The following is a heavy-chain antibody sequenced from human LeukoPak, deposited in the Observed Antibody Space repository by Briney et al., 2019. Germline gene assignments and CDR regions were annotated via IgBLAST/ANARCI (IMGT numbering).Heavy chain of an antibody. CDR3: AREDTTGWFDP. J-gene: IGHJ5*02. D-gene: IGHD4-17*01. CDR1: GFTVSSNY. Sequence: GGSLRLSCAASGFTVSSNYMSWVRQAPGKGLEWVSVIYSGGSTYYADSVKGRFTISRDNSKNTLYLQMNSLRAEDTAVYYCAREDTTGWFDPWGLGTLVTVSS. CDR2: IYSGGST. V-gene: IGHV3-53*01.